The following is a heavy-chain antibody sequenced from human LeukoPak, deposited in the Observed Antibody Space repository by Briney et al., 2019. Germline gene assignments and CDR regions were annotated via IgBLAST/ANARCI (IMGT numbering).Heavy chain of an antibody. D-gene: IGHD3-3*01. Sequence: ASVKVSCKASGYTFTGCYMHWVRQAPGQGLEWMGWINPNSGGTNYAQKFQGRVTMTRDTSISTAYMELSRLRSDDTAVYYCARSITIFGVVTSYYYYYGMDVWGQGTTVTVSS. J-gene: IGHJ6*02. CDR3: ARSITIFGVVTSYYYYYGMDV. CDR1: GYTFTGCY. CDR2: INPNSGGT. V-gene: IGHV1-2*02.